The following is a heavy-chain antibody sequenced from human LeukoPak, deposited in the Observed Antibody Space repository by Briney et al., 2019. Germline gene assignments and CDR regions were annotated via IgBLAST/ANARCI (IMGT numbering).Heavy chain of an antibody. CDR2: IYYSGRT. Sequence: ASQSLSLTCTVSGGSISSGGYYWGWIRQHRGRGLEWIGYIYYSGRTYYNPSLKSRFTISVDTSKNQFSLKLSFVTAADTAVYYCALYLSAFGYRFAPWGQGTLVTVSS. J-gene: IGHJ5*02. CDR3: ALYLSAFGYRFAP. CDR1: GGSISSGGYY. V-gene: IGHV4-31*03. D-gene: IGHD3-22*01.